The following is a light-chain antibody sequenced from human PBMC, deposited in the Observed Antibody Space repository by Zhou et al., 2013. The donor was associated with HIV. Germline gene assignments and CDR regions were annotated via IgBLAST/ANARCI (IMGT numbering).Light chain of an antibody. Sequence: IQMTQSPSSLSASVGDRVTITCRASQSISTYLNWYQQTVGEAPKLLIYAASSLQSGVPSRFSGSGSGTDFTLTISSLQREDFATYFCQQSYNNPPCSFGQGTKLEI. V-gene: IGKV1-39*01. CDR3: QQSYNNPPCS. CDR1: QSISTY. J-gene: IGKJ2*04. CDR2: AAS.